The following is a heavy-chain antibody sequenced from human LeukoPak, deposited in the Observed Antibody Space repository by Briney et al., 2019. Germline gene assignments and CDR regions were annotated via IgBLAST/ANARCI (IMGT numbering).Heavy chain of an antibody. J-gene: IGHJ5*02. Sequence: ASVKVSCKASGYTFTGYYMHWVRQAPGQGLERMGWINPNSGGTNYAQKFQGRVTMTRDTSISTAYMELSRLRSDDTAVYYCARNYDILTGGWFDPWGQGTLVTVPS. CDR1: GYTFTGYY. CDR2: INPNSGGT. V-gene: IGHV1-2*02. CDR3: ARNYDILTGGWFDP. D-gene: IGHD3-9*01.